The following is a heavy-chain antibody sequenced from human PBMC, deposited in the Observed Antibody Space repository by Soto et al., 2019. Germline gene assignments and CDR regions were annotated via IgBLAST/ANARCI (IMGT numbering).Heavy chain of an antibody. Sequence: KASETLSLTCTLSGGSISTGNWWTWVRQSPEKGLEWIGEIFRSGNTYYNPSFKSRVTISVDNSNNQFSLRLNSVTAADISAYYCARIWLESFDFWGPGTLVTVSS. CDR2: IFRSGNT. CDR3: ARIWLESFDF. CDR1: GGSISTGNW. D-gene: IGHD3-3*01. V-gene: IGHV4-4*02. J-gene: IGHJ4*02.